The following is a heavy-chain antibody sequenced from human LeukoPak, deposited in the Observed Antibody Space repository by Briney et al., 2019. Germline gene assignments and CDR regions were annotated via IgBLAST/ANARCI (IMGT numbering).Heavy chain of an antibody. D-gene: IGHD3-22*01. J-gene: IGHJ4*02. CDR2: IYYSGST. CDR1: GSSISSGYY. CDR3: AVNYYDSSGYYFDY. V-gene: IGHV4-38-2*01. Sequence: SETLSLTCAVSGSSISSGYYWGWIRQPPGKGLEWIGSIYYSGSTYYNPSLKSRVTISVDTSKNQFSLKLSSVTAADTAVYYCAVNYYDSSGYYFDYWGQGTLVTVSS.